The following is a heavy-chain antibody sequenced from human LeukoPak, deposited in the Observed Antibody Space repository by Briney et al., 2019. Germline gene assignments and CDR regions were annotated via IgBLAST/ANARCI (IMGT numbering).Heavy chain of an antibody. CDR3: ARDSSSWYYLTHAEYFQH. CDR1: GFTFSSYW. CDR2: IKQDGREK. J-gene: IGHJ1*01. D-gene: IGHD6-13*01. Sequence: GGALRLSCAASGFTFSSYWMSWVRQAPGKGLEWVAHIKQDGREKYYVDSVKGRFTISRDNAKNSLYLQMNSLRAEDTAVYYCARDSSSWYYLTHAEYFQHWGQGTLVTVSS. V-gene: IGHV3-7*03.